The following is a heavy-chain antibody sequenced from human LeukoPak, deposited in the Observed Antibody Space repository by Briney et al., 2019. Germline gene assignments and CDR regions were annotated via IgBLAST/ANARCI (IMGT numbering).Heavy chain of an antibody. J-gene: IGHJ4*02. CDR3: AREMAAIQDLDY. CDR1: GFTFSSYG. Sequence: PGRSLRLSCAASGFTFSSYGMHWVRQAPGKGLEWVAVIWYDGSNKYYADSVKGRFTISRDNSKNTLYLQMNSLRVEDTAVYYCAREMAAIQDLDYWGQGTLVTVSS. D-gene: IGHD5-24*01. CDR2: IWYDGSNK. V-gene: IGHV3-33*01.